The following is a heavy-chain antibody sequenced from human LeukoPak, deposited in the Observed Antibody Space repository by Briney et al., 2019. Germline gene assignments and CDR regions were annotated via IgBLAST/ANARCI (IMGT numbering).Heavy chain of an antibody. CDR2: ISGNGVTR. V-gene: IGHV3-23*01. Sequence: GGSLRLSCAASGFTFSSYAMNWVRQSPGKGLEWVSGISGNGVTRHYADSVKGRFTISRDNAKNTLYLQMNSLRAEDTAVYYCARDRYGGSYFDYWGQGTLVTVSS. CDR3: ARDRYGGSYFDY. J-gene: IGHJ4*02. CDR1: GFTFSSYA. D-gene: IGHD4-23*01.